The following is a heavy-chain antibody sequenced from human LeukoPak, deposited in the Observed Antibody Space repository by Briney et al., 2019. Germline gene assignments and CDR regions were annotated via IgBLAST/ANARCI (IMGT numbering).Heavy chain of an antibody. D-gene: IGHD3-22*01. CDR3: ARARGPYYYDSSGSRPYYFDY. J-gene: IGHJ4*02. V-gene: IGHV4-31*03. CDR2: IYYSGST. CDR1: GGSISSGGYY. Sequence: SETLSLTCTVSGGSISSGGYYWSWIRQHPGKGLEWIGYIYYSGSTYYNPSLKSRVTISVDTSKNQFSLKLSSVTAADTAVYYCARARGPYYYDSSGSRPYYFDYWGQGTLVTVPS.